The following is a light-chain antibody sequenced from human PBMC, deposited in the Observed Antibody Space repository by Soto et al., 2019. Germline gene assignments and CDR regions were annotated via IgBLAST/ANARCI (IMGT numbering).Light chain of an antibody. CDR3: SSHTSSRTLV. J-gene: IGLJ1*01. Sequence: QSALTQPASVSGSPGQSIAISCTGNSSDVGGYNFVSWYQHHPGKAPKLLIYDVTSRPSGVSDRFSASKSGNTASLTISGLQTEDEADYYCSSHTSSRTLVFGTGTKVTVL. CDR1: SSDVGGYNF. V-gene: IGLV2-14*03. CDR2: DVT.